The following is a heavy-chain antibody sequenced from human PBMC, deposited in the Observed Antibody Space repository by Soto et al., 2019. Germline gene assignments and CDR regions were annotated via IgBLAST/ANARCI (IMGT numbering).Heavy chain of an antibody. J-gene: IGHJ5*02. V-gene: IGHV1-3*01. CDR3: AGGSSSSSWCNWFDP. Sequence: GASVKVSCKASGYTFTSYAMHWVRQAPGQRLEWMGWISAGNGNTKYSEKFQDRVTITRDTSASTAYMELSSLRSEDTAVYYCAGGSSSSSWCNWFDPWGQGTLVTVSS. CDR1: GYTFTSYA. D-gene: IGHD6-13*01. CDR2: ISAGNGNT.